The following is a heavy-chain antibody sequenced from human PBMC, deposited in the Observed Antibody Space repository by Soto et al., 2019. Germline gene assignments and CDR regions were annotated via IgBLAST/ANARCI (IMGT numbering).Heavy chain of an antibody. CDR2: IWYDGSNK. CDR1: GFTFSSYG. Sequence: PGGSLRLSCAASGFTFSSYGMHWVRQAPGKGLEWVAVIWYDGSNKYYADSVKGRFTISRDNSKNTLYLQMNSLRAEDTAVYYCARDLLDIVVVPAAYNEHNWFDPWGQGTLVTVSS. J-gene: IGHJ5*02. D-gene: IGHD2-2*01. CDR3: ARDLLDIVVVPAAYNEHNWFDP. V-gene: IGHV3-33*01.